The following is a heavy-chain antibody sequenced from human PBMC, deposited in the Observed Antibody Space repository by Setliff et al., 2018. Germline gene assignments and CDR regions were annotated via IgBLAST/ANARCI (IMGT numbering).Heavy chain of an antibody. J-gene: IGHJ6*02. CDR2: INPNSGGT. D-gene: IGHD3-3*01. CDR1: GYTFTGYY. Sequence: ASVKVSCKASGYTFTGYYMHWVRQAPGQGLGWMGWINPNSGGTNYAQKFQGWVTMTRDTSISTAYMELSRLRSDDTAVYYCARGTGGDYNFWSGYYSYYYYGMDVWGQGTTVTVSS. CDR3: ARGTGGDYNFWSGYYSYYYYGMDV. V-gene: IGHV1-2*04.